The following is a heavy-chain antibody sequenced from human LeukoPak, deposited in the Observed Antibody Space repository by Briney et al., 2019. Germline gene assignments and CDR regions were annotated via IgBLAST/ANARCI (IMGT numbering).Heavy chain of an antibody. CDR3: AKDLYVDTAMVTDY. D-gene: IGHD5-18*01. Sequence: PGGSLRLSCAASGFIFSSYAMSWVRQAPGKGLEWVSAISGSGGSTYYADSVKGRFTISRDNSKNTLYLQMNSLRAQDTAVYYCAKDLYVDTAMVTDYWGQGTLVTVSS. CDR1: GFIFSSYA. V-gene: IGHV3-23*01. CDR2: ISGSGGST. J-gene: IGHJ4*02.